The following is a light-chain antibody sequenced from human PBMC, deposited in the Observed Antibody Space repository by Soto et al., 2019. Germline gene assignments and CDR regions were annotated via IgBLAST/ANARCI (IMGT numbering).Light chain of an antibody. J-gene: IGLJ1*01. CDR1: SSDVGGYNY. CDR2: EVN. Sequence: QSALAQPPSASGSPGQSVTISCTGTSSDVGGYNYVSWYQQYPGKAPKLMIYEVNKRPSGVPDRFSGSKSGNTASLTISGLQAADEADYFCSSFTSSMTNVFGSGTKVTVL. CDR3: SSFTSSMTNV. V-gene: IGLV2-8*01.